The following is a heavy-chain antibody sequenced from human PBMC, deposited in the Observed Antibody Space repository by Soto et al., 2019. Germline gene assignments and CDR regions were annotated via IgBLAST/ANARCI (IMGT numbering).Heavy chain of an antibody. D-gene: IGHD3-22*01. Sequence: GGSLRLSCAASGFTFSSYAMSWVRQAPGKGLEWVSVIGGSGRSTNYADSVKGRFTISRDNSKNTPYLQVNSLRAEDTAVYYCAKPYYFDNSGYGHWGQGTLVTVSS. J-gene: IGHJ4*02. V-gene: IGHV3-23*01. CDR3: AKPYYFDNSGYGH. CDR1: GFTFSSYA. CDR2: IGGSGRST.